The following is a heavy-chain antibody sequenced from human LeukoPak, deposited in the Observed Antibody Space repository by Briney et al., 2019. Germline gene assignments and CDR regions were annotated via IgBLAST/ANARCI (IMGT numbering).Heavy chain of an antibody. CDR2: IGGSAQTT. D-gene: IGHD3-22*01. V-gene: IGHV3-23*01. CDR3: VKTDQSSGSYYGSWNS. J-gene: IGHJ4*02. Sequence: PGGSLRLSCAASGFTFSSYEMNWVRQAPGKGLEWVSAIGGSAQTTYYADSVRGRFTISRDSSKNTLYLQMNSLRAEDTAVYYCVKTDQSSGSYYGSWNSWGQGTLVTVSS. CDR1: GFTFSSYE.